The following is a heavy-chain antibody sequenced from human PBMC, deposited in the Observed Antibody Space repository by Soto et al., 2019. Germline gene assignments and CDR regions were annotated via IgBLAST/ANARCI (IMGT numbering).Heavy chain of an antibody. D-gene: IGHD4-4*01. CDR2: INPSGGST. CDR3: ASHLTGSNYGQGRHGYYYYGMDV. CDR1: GYTFTSYY. Sequence: PSVKVSSKASGYTFTSYYMHWVRQAPGQGLEWMGIINPSGGSTSYAQKFQGRVTMTRDTSTSTVYMELSSLRSEDTAVYYCASHLTGSNYGQGRHGYYYYGMDVWGQGTTVTVSS. V-gene: IGHV1-46*01. J-gene: IGHJ6*02.